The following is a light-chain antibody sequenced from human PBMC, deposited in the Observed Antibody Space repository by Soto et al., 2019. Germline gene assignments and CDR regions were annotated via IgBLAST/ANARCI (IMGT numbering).Light chain of an antibody. V-gene: IGKV3-11*01. Sequence: EIVLTQSPATLALSPGERATLSCRASQNVTNYLAWNQQRPAQAPSLLIYDASTRATGTPARFSGSGSGTDFTLTTSSLDPEDFAICYCQQRTNRPPITFGQGTRLEIK. CDR2: DAS. CDR1: QNVTNY. J-gene: IGKJ5*01. CDR3: QQRTNRPPIT.